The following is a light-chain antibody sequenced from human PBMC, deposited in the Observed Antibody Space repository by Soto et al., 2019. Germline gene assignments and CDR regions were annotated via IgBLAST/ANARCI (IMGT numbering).Light chain of an antibody. J-gene: IGLJ2*01. Sequence: NFMLTQPHSVSESPGKTVTISCTGSSGSIASGYVQWYQQRPGSAPTTLIYEDNQRPAGVPERFSGSIDSPSNSASLTISGLRPEDEADYYCQSSDGNNMVFGGGTKLTVL. CDR3: QSSDGNNMV. CDR1: SGSIASGY. V-gene: IGLV6-57*02. CDR2: EDN.